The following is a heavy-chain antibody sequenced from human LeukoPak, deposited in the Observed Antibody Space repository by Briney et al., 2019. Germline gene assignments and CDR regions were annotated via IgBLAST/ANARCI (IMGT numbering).Heavy chain of an antibody. D-gene: IGHD6-19*01. CDR3: ARDFSGWYYFDH. Sequence: ASVNVSCKASGYTFTVYYMHWVRQAPGQGLEWMGWINPNSGGTNYAQKFQGRVTLTRDTSISTAFIEVRRLRFDDTAVYYCARDFSGWYYFDHWGQGSLVTVSS. J-gene: IGHJ4*02. CDR2: INPNSGGT. CDR1: GYTFTVYY. V-gene: IGHV1-2*02.